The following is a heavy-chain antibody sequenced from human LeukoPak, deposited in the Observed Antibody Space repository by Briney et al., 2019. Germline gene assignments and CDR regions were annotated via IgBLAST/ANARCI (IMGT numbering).Heavy chain of an antibody. CDR2: ISSSSSYI. CDR3: ARDPSAFDY. Sequence: GGSLRLSCAASGFTFSSYSMNWVRQAPGKGLEWVSSISSSSSYIYYADSVKGRLSISRDNAKNSLYLQMNSLRAEDTAVYYCARDPSAFDYWGQGTLVTVSS. V-gene: IGHV3-21*01. CDR1: GFTFSSYS. J-gene: IGHJ4*02.